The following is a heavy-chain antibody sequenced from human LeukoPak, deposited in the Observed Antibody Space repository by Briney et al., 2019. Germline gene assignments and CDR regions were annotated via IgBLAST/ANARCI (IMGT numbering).Heavy chain of an antibody. CDR2: ISGSGGST. V-gene: IGHV3-23*01. D-gene: IGHD3-3*01. Sequence: GGSLRLSCAASGFTFSSYAMSWVRQAPGKGLEWVSAISGSGGSTYYADSVKGRFTISRDNSKNTLNLQMHSLRAEDTAVYYCANPPSFWSGTYYFDYWGQGTLVTVSS. J-gene: IGHJ4*02. CDR3: ANPPSFWSGTYYFDY. CDR1: GFTFSSYA.